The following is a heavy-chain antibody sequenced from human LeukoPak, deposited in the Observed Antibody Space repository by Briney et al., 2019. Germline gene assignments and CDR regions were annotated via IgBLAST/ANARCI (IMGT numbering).Heavy chain of an antibody. Sequence: SQTLSLTCAISGDSVSSNSAAWNWIRQSPSRGFEWLGRTYYRSKWYYDYAVSVKSRMTINPDTSKNQFSLQLNSVTPEDTAVYYCARGGSGWSVSLFDPWGQGTLVTVSS. CDR2: TYYRSKWYY. J-gene: IGHJ5*02. CDR1: GDSVSSNSAA. D-gene: IGHD6-13*01. V-gene: IGHV6-1*01. CDR3: ARGGSGWSVSLFDP.